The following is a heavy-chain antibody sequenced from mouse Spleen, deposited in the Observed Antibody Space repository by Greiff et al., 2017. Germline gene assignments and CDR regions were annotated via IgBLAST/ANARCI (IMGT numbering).Heavy chain of an antibody. J-gene: IGHJ4*01. CDR1: GFNIKNTY. V-gene: IGHV14-3*01. CDR2: IDPANGNT. Sequence: VQLKESVAELVRPGASVKLSCTASGFNIKNTYMHWVKQRPEQGLEWIGRIDPANGNTKYAPKFQGKATITADTSSNTAYLQLSSLTSEDTAIYYCARGGYYGSSYFYAMDYWGQGTSVTVSS. CDR3: ARGGYYGSSYFYAMDY. D-gene: IGHD1-1*01.